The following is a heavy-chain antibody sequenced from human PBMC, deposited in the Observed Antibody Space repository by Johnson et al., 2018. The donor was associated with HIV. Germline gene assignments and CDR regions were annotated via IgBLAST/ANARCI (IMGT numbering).Heavy chain of an antibody. J-gene: IGHJ3*02. D-gene: IGHD6-13*01. CDR1: GFTFSSYA. V-gene: IGHV3-30-3*01. Sequence: QVQLVESGGGVVQPGRSLRLSCAASGFTFSSYAMHWVRQAPGKGLEWVAVISYDGSNKYYADSVKGRFTISRDNSENTLYLQMNRLRAEDTAVYFCATSGDKYSSNWGDAFDIWGQGTMVTVSS. CDR3: ATSGDKYSSNWGDAFDI. CDR2: ISYDGSNK.